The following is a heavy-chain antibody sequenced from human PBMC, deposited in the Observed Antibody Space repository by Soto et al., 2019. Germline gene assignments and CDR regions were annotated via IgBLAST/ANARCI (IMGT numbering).Heavy chain of an antibody. J-gene: IGHJ6*02. D-gene: IGHD1-26*01. V-gene: IGHV4-30-4*01. Sequence: SETLSLTCTVSGGSISSGDYYWSWIRQPPGKGLEWIGYIYYSGSTYYNPSLKSRVTISVDTSKNQFSLKLSSVTAADTAVYYCASVPHQFYHGSYYYGMDVWGQGTTVTVSS. CDR2: IYYSGST. CDR1: GGSISSGDYY. CDR3: ASVPHQFYHGSYYYGMDV.